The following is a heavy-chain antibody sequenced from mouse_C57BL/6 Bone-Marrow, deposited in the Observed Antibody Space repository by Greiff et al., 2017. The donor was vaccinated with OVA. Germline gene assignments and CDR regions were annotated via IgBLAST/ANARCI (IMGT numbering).Heavy chain of an antibody. D-gene: IGHD4-1*01. CDR3: ALTGSYWYFDV. CDR2: IHPSDSDT. V-gene: IGHV1-74*01. CDR1: GYTFTSYW. J-gene: IGHJ1*03. Sequence: QVQLQQPGAELVKPGASVKVSCKASGYTFTSYWMHWVKQRPGQGLEWIGRIHPSDSDTNYNQKFKGKATLTVDKSSSTAYMPLSSLTTEDSAVYYCALTGSYWYFDVWGTGTTVTVSS.